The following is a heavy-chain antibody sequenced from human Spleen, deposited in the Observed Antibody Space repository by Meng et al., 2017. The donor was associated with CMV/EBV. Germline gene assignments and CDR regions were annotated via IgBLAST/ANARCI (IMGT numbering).Heavy chain of an antibody. Sequence: SETLSLTCTVSGGSISSNYWSWIRQPPGKGLEWIGYIYYSGIKNYNPSLKSRVTISVDSSKNQFSLKLTSVTAADTAGYYFARDRGADFWSGYSYYYGMEVWGQGNTVTVSS. D-gene: IGHD3-3*01. V-gene: IGHV4-59*01. CDR3: ARDRGADFWSGYSYYYGMEV. J-gene: IGHJ6*02. CDR2: IYYSGIK. CDR1: GGSISSNY.